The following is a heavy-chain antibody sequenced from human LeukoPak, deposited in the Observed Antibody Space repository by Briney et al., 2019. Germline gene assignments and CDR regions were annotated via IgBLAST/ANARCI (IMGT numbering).Heavy chain of an antibody. CDR3: ARGSNDSIDY. J-gene: IGHJ4*02. D-gene: IGHD3-22*01. V-gene: IGHV4-59*08. CDR1: GGSISSYY. Sequence: PSETLSLTCTVSGGSISSYYWSWIRQPPGKGLEWIGYIYYSGSTNYNPSLKSRVTISVDTSKNQFSLKLSSVTAADTAVYYCARGSNDSIDYWGQGTLVTVSS. CDR2: IYYSGST.